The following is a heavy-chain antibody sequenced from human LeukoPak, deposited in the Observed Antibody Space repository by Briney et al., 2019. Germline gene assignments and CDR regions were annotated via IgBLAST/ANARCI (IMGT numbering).Heavy chain of an antibody. CDR2: ISYSGST. Sequence: SSETLSLTCTVSGGSISPYYWSWLRQSPGKGLEWIGYISYSGSTKTNPSLKSRVTISVDTSKNQFSLKLTSVTAADTAVYYCAKEGAESFPDAFDIWGPGTLITVSS. V-gene: IGHV4-59*01. J-gene: IGHJ3*02. D-gene: IGHD3-10*01. CDR3: AKEGAESFPDAFDI. CDR1: GGSISPYY.